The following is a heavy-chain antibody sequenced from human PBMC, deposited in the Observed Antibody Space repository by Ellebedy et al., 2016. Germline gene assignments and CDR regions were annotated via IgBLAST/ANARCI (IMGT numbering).Heavy chain of an antibody. V-gene: IGHV4-30-2*01. CDR3: ASAVLSNYYYYGMDV. J-gene: IGHJ6*02. CDR1: GGSVSSGGYS. D-gene: IGHD3-16*01. CDR2: IYHGGST. Sequence: SETLSLTCAVSGGSVSSGGYSWTWMRQAPGKGLEWIGYIYHGGSTYFNPSLNSRVSISVDSSKNQFSLKLTSVTAADTAIYYCASAVLSNYYYYGMDVWGQGTTVTVSS.